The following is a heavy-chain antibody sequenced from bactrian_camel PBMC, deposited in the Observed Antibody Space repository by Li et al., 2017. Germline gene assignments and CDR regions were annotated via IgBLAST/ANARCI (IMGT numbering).Heavy chain of an antibody. CDR3: AADAGTGGGWCSLSQNYPY. J-gene: IGHJ4*01. CDR1: GYIISDPC. CDR2: MDSTGST. Sequence: QVQLVESGGGLVQPGGSLRLSCSVSGYIISDPCMGWFRQAPGKEPEGVAAMDSTGSTSVADSVKGRFTVSSDTAKNTLYLQMNNQKPEDTAMYYCAADAGTGGGWCSLSQNYPYWGRGTQVTVS. V-gene: IGHV3S53*01. D-gene: IGHD7*01.